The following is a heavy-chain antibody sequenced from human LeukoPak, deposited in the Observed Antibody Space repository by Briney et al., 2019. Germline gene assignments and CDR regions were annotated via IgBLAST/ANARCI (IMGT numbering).Heavy chain of an antibody. V-gene: IGHV3-9*01. CDR1: GFTFDDYA. CDR3: AKGSSGWSTDAFDI. J-gene: IGHJ3*02. Sequence: GRSLRLSCAASGFTFDDYAMHWVRQAPGKGLEWVSGISWNSGSIGYAGSVKGRFTISRDNAKNSLYLQMNSLRAEDTALYYCAKGSSGWSTDAFDIWGQGTMVTVSS. CDR2: ISWNSGSI. D-gene: IGHD6-19*01.